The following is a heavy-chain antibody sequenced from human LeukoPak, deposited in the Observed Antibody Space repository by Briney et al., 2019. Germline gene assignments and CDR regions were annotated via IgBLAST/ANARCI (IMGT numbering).Heavy chain of an antibody. CDR2: INPNSGGA. V-gene: IGHV1-2*02. CDR3: ARGHGTSSSWYLFDY. D-gene: IGHD6-13*01. CDR1: GYTFTGYY. J-gene: IGHJ4*02. Sequence: ASVKVSCKASGYTFTGYYMHWVRQAPGQGLQWMGWINPNSGGANYAQKFQGRVTMTRDTSISTAYMELSRLRSDDTAVYYCARGHGTSSSWYLFDYWGQGTLVTVSS.